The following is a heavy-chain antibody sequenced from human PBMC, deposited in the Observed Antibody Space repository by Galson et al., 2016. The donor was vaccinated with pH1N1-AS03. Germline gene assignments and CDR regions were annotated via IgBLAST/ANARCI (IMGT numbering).Heavy chain of an antibody. Sequence: SLRLSCATSGFTFDYYFMSWIRQAPGKGLEWVSDISSSGATIHYADSVRGRFTISRDNAKNSLYLQMSSLRAEDTAVYYCARAVDYGGNSAGIYLDYWGQGTLVTVSS. CDR3: ARAVDYGGNSAGIYLDY. V-gene: IGHV3-11*04. CDR1: GFTFDYYF. D-gene: IGHD4-23*01. J-gene: IGHJ4*02. CDR2: ISSSGATI.